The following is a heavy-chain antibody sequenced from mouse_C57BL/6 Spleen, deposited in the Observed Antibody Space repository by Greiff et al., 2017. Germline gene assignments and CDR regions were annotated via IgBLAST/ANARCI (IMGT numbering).Heavy chain of an antibody. CDR1: GYTFTDYC. D-gene: IGHD3-2*02. Sequence: VQLMESGPELVKPGASVKISCKASGYTFTDYCINWVKQRPGQGLEWIGWIYPGSGNTKYNEKFKGKATLTVDTSSSTAYMQLSSLTSEDSAVYFCASPLDSSGYGFAYWGQGTLVTVSA. CDR3: ASPLDSSGYGFAY. V-gene: IGHV1-84*01. CDR2: IYPGSGNT. J-gene: IGHJ3*01.